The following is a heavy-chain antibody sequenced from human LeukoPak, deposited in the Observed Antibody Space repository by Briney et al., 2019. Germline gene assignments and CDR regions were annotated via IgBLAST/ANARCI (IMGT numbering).Heavy chain of an antibody. Sequence: HAGRSLRLSCAASGFTFSSYGMHWVRQAPGKGLEWVAVIWYDGSNKYYADSVKGRFTISRDNSKNTLSLQMNSLRAEDTAVYYCARAHYNWNEPPFDSWGQGTLVTVSS. J-gene: IGHJ4*02. CDR2: IWYDGSNK. D-gene: IGHD1-20*01. CDR1: GFTFSSYG. V-gene: IGHV3-33*01. CDR3: ARAHYNWNEPPFDS.